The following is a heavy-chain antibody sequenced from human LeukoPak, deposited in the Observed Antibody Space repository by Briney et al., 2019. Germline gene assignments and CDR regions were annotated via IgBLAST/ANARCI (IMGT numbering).Heavy chain of an antibody. CDR1: GFTFSSYA. CDR2: ISGSGSST. V-gene: IGHV3-23*01. D-gene: IGHD2-2*01. J-gene: IGHJ3*02. CDR3: AKQGYCSSTSCYSFASDACHI. Sequence: GGSLRLSCAASGFTFSSYAMSWVRQAPGEGLEWVSAISGSGSSTYYADSVKGRFTISRDSSKNTLYLQMNSLRAEDTAVYYCAKQGYCSSTSCYSFASDACHIWGQGTMVTVS.